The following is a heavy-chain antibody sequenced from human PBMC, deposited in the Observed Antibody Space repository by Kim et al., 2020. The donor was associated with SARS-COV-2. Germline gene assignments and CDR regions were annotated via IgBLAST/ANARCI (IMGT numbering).Heavy chain of an antibody. CDR1: GFTFSSYS. J-gene: IGHJ4*02. D-gene: IGHD3-3*01. CDR3: ARFPINDFWSGYGDFDY. V-gene: IGHV3-21*01. Sequence: GGSLRLSCAASGFTFSSYSMNWVRQAPGKGLEWVSSISSSSSYIYYADSVKGRFTISRDNAKNSLYLQMNSLRAEDTAVYYCARFPINDFWSGYGDFDYWGQGTLVTVSS. CDR2: ISSSSSYI.